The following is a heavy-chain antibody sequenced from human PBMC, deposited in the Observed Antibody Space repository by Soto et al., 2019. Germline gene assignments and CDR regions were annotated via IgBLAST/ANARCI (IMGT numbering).Heavy chain of an antibody. V-gene: IGHV3-49*04. CDR1: GFTFGGYG. D-gene: IGHD2-2*01. CDR3: SRDGYCSSTSCSEYYGMDV. Sequence: SLLLCCTVSGFTFGGYGMSWVRQAPGKGLELIGFIRSKAYRGTTEYGASVKGRFTISRDDSKSIAYLQMNSLKTEDTAVYYCSRDGYCSSTSCSEYYGMDVWGQGTTVTAP. CDR2: IRSKAYRGTT. J-gene: IGHJ6*02.